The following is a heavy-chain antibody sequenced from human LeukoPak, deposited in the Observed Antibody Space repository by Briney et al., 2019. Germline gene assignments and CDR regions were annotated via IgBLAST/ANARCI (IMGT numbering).Heavy chain of an antibody. J-gene: IGHJ4*02. CDR2: ISGSGGST. CDR3: AKSWLRLGGDY. Sequence: GGSLGLSCAASGFTFSRYGMSWVRPAPGKGLEWLSAISGSGGSTYYADSVKGRFTISRDNSKNTLYLQMNSLRAEDTAVYYCAKSWLRLGGDYWGQGTLVTVSS. CDR1: GFTFSRYG. D-gene: IGHD5-12*01. V-gene: IGHV3-23*01.